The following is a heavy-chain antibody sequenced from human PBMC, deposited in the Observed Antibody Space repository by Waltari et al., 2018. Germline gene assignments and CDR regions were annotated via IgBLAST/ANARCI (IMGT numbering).Heavy chain of an antibody. CDR1: GASISNYY. D-gene: IGHD6-13*01. CDR2: IDASGSV. V-gene: IGHV4-4*07. Sequence: QVQLQESGPGLVKPSETLSLTCTVSGASISNYYWTWIRQAAGKGLEWIGRIDASGSVNLNPSLKSRVTMSVDTSKNQFSLKLSSVTAADTAVYYCARLRETYSSIRGGFDPWGQGTLVTVSS. CDR3: ARLRETYSSIRGGFDP. J-gene: IGHJ5*02.